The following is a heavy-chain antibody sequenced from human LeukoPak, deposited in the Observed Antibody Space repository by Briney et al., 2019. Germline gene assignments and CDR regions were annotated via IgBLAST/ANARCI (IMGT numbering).Heavy chain of an antibody. J-gene: IGHJ4*02. CDR1: RFTFSSFW. CDR2: INSDGSIR. Sequence: GGSLRLSCAASRFTFSSFWMHWVRHVPGKGLVWVSGINSDGSIRGYADSVKGRFTISRDNAKTTLYLQMNSLRDEDTAVYYCARGGYGAHMGWGQGTLVTVSS. D-gene: IGHD4/OR15-4a*01. CDR3: ARGGYGAHMG. V-gene: IGHV3-74*01.